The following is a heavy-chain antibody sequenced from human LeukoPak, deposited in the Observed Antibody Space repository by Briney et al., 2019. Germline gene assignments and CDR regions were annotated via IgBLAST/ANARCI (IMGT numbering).Heavy chain of an antibody. Sequence: SQTLSLTCAISGDSVSSNIAAWNWIRQSPWRGLEWLGRTHYSSRWYNDYAVSVKSRITIYADTSKNQFSLQLNSVTPEDTAVYYCARSQGDMDVWGKGTSVTVSS. CDR3: ARSQGDMDV. V-gene: IGHV6-1*01. CDR2: THYSSRWYN. D-gene: IGHD1-26*01. J-gene: IGHJ6*03. CDR1: GDSVSSNIAA.